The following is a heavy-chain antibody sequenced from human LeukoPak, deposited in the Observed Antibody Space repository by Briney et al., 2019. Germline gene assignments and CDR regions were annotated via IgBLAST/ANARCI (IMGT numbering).Heavy chain of an antibody. CDR3: AKDATPFSSIWDYSDS. V-gene: IGHV3-23*01. D-gene: IGHD7-27*01. CDR1: GFTFRNYA. Sequence: PGGSLRLSCGASGFTFRNYAMNWVRQAPGKGLEWVAGIGGSDDIHYADSVKGRFTGFRDDSKNTVYLQMSSLRIEDTAVYYCAKDATPFSSIWDYSDSWGQGALVTVSA. J-gene: IGHJ4*02. CDR2: IGGSDDI.